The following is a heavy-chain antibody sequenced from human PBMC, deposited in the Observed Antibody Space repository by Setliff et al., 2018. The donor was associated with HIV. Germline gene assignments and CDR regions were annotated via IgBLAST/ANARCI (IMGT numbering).Heavy chain of an antibody. D-gene: IGHD2-15*01. CDR1: GYTLTELS. CDR3: ATALGGYCSGGSCYPPFDI. CDR2: FDPEDGET. J-gene: IGHJ3*02. Sequence: ASVKVSCKVSGYTLTELSMHWVRQAPGKGLEWMGGFDPEDGETIYAQKFQGRVTMTEDTSTDTAYMELSSLRSEDTAVYYCATALGGYCSGGSCYPPFDIWGQGTMVTV. V-gene: IGHV1-24*01.